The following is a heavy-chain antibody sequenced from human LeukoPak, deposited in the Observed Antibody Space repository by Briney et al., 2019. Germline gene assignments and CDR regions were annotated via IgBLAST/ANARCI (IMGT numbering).Heavy chain of an antibody. CDR3: ARDSNAVPAAADLYYFDY. CDR2: IRYDGSNK. D-gene: IGHD2-2*01. V-gene: IGHV3-30*02. Sequence: GGSLRLSCAASGFTFSSYGMHWVRQAPGKGLEWVAFIRYDGSNKYYADSVKGRFTISRDNPKNSLYLQMNSLRAEDTAVYYCARDSNAVPAAADLYYFDYWGQGTLVTVSS. CDR1: GFTFSSYG. J-gene: IGHJ4*02.